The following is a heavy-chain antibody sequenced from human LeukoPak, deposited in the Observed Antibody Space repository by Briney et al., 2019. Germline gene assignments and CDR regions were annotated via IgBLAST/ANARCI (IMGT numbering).Heavy chain of an antibody. CDR1: GGSISSYY. D-gene: IGHD6-13*01. V-gene: IGHV4-59*01. CDR3: ARQAYSSSWVTGPAFDI. J-gene: IGHJ3*02. CDR2: IYYSGST. Sequence: PSETLSLTCTVSGGSISSYYWSWIRQPPGKGLEWIGYIYYSGSTNYNPSLKSRVTISVDTPKNQFSLKLSSVTAADTAVYYCARQAYSSSWVTGPAFDIWGQGTMVTVSS.